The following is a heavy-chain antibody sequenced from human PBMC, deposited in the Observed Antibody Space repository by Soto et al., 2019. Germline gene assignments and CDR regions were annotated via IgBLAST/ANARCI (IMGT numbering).Heavy chain of an antibody. D-gene: IGHD5-12*01. V-gene: IGHV1-69*04. Sequence: SVKVSCKASGYTFTSYGISWVRQAPGQGLEWKGKINPLLDTTNYAQKFQGRVTITADKSTGTAYMELNSLRSEDTAVYYCVRDSPIGSTFSGYDGIDYWGQGTLVTVSS. J-gene: IGHJ4*02. CDR3: VRDSPIGSTFSGYDGIDY. CDR2: INPLLDTT. CDR1: GYTFTSYG.